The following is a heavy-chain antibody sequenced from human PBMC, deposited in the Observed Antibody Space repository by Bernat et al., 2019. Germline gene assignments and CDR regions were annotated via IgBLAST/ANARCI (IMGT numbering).Heavy chain of an antibody. Sequence: QVQLVQSGAEVKKPGASVKVSCKASGYTFTGYYMHWVRQAPGQGLEWMGWINPNSGGTNYAQKFQGWVTMTRDTSISTAYMELSRLRSDDTAVYYCAGGYCSSTSCYPYGMDVWGQGTTVTVSS. V-gene: IGHV1-2*04. J-gene: IGHJ6*02. CDR1: GYTFTGYY. CDR3: AGGYCSSTSCYPYGMDV. D-gene: IGHD2-2*01. CDR2: INPNSGGT.